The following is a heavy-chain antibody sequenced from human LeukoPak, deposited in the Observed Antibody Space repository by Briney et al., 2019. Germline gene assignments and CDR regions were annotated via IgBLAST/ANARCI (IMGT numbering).Heavy chain of an antibody. CDR2: IYTTGTA. CDR1: GGSIGPYY. V-gene: IGHV4-4*07. D-gene: IGHD6-6*01. Sequence: SETLSLTCLLSGGSIGPYYWSWIRQAAGKGPEWIGRIYTTGTADYNPSLKGRVFLSVDTSMNQFSLKVTSVTAADTAVYYCARDHSSSSWMDAFEIWGPGMKVIVSS. J-gene: IGHJ3*02. CDR3: ARDHSSSSWMDAFEI.